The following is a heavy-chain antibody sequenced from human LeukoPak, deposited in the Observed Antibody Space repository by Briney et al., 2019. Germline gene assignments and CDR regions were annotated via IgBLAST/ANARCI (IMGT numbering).Heavy chain of an antibody. CDR3: VKDSSGRLDY. CDR1: GFSFSDYS. J-gene: IGHJ4*02. D-gene: IGHD3-3*01. V-gene: IGHV3-64D*06. Sequence: GGSLRLSCAASGFSFSDYSMNWVRQAPGKGLGYVSAISSNGGSTYYADSVKGRFTISRDNSKNTLYLQMSSLRAEDTAVYYCVKDSSGRLDYWGQGTLVTVSS. CDR2: ISSNGGST.